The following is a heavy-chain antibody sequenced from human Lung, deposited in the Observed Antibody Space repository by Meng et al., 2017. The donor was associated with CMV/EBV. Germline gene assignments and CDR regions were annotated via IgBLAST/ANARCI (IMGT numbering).Heavy chain of an antibody. V-gene: IGHV3-7*01. D-gene: IGHD2-8*02. CDR2: IKQDGSEI. CDR1: GFSFSTYW. CDR3: ATYGWTPDY. Sequence: SLKISCAASGFSFSTYWMNWVRQAPGKGLEWVASIKQDGSEIYYVDSVKGRFTISRDNAKKSLYLQMDSLRAEDTAVYYCATYGWTPDYWGQGTLVTVSS. J-gene: IGHJ4*02.